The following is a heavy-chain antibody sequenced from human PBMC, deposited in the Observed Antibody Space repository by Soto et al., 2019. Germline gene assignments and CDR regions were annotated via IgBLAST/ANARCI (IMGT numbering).Heavy chain of an antibody. V-gene: IGHV3-21*01. D-gene: IGHD3-22*01. J-gene: IGHJ3*02. CDR2: ISSSSSYI. CDR1: GFTFSSYS. CDR3: ARGYELYDSSGLHAFDI. Sequence: LRLSCAASGFTFSSYSMNWVRQAPGKGLEWVSSISSSSSYIYYADSVKGRFTISRDNAKNSLYLQMNSLRAEDTAVYYCARGYELYDSSGLHAFDIWGQGTMVTVSS.